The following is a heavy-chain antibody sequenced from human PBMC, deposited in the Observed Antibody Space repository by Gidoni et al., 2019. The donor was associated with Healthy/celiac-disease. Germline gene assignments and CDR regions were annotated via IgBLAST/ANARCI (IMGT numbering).Heavy chain of an antibody. CDR2: ISYDGSNK. Sequence: QVQLVESGGGVVQPGRSLRLSCAAPGFTFRSYAMHWVRQAPGKGLEWVAVISYDGSNKYYADSVKGRFTISRDNSKNTLYLQMNSLRAEDTAVYYCARATSSGWYGDYFDYWGQGTLVTVSS. J-gene: IGHJ4*02. V-gene: IGHV3-30*01. CDR3: ARATSSGWYGDYFDY. CDR1: GFTFRSYA. D-gene: IGHD6-19*01.